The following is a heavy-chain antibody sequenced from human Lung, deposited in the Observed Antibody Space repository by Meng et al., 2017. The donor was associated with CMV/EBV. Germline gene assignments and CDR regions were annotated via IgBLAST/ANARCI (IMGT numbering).Heavy chain of an antibody. CDR1: GFTVSSNY. CDR3: ARADCSSTSCYKSAFDI. J-gene: IGHJ3*02. Sequence: GGSLRLSCAASGFTVSSNYMSWVRQAPGKGLEWVSVIYSGGSTYYADSVKGRFTISRDNSKNTLYLQMNSLRAEDTAVYCCARADCSSTSCYKSAFDIWGQGTXVTVSS. CDR2: IYSGGST. D-gene: IGHD2-2*02. V-gene: IGHV3-53*01.